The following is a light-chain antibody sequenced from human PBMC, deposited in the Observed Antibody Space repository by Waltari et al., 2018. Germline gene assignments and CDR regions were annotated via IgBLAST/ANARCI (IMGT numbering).Light chain of an antibody. CDR2: DVS. Sequence: QSALTQPASVSGSPGQSITISCSGTSRDVGGYNFVSWYQQHPGKDPKLMTYDVSKRPSGVSNRFSGSKSGYTASLTISGLQADDEADYYCSSYTSSSYVIFGGGTKLTVL. CDR1: SRDVGGYNF. V-gene: IGLV2-14*01. J-gene: IGLJ2*01. CDR3: SSYTSSSYVI.